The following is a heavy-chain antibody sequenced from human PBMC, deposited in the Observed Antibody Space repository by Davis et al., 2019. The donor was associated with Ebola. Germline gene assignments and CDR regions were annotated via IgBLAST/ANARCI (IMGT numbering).Heavy chain of an antibody. V-gene: IGHV4-59*08. CDR1: GGSISSYY. D-gene: IGHD3-3*01. Sequence: PSETLSLTCTVSGGSISSYYWSWIRQPPGKGLEWIGYIYYSGSTNYNPSLKSRVTISVDTSKNQCSLKLRSVTAADTAVYYCARLRPYDFWSGYSRRGYYFDYWGQGTLVTVSS. J-gene: IGHJ4*02. CDR3: ARLRPYDFWSGYSRRGYYFDY. CDR2: IYYSGST.